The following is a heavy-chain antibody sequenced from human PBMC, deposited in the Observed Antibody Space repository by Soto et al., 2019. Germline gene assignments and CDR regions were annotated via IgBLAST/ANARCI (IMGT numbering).Heavy chain of an antibody. CDR2: TYHTGST. D-gene: IGHD3-10*01. CDR1: GGSFGTNY. J-gene: IGHJ5*02. CDR3: ATDSAGRGPFDP. Sequence: SETLSLTCTISGGSFGTNYWSWLRQAPGKGLEWIGYTYHTGSTKYNPSLKSRATISVDTSKNQFSLTLNSAAAADTAVYYCATDSAGRGPFDPWGQGILLTVS. V-gene: IGHV4-59*13.